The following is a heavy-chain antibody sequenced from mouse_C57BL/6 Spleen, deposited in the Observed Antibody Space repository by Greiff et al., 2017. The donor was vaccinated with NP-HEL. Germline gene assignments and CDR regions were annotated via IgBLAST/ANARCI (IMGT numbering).Heavy chain of an antibody. J-gene: IGHJ2*01. Sequence: VMLVESGAELVKPGASVKISCKASGYAFSSYWMNWVKQRPGKGLEWIGQIYPGDGDTNYNGKFKGKATLTADKSSSTAYMQLSSLTSEDSAVYFCAVITTVVATDYWGQGTTLTVSS. D-gene: IGHD1-1*01. CDR2: IYPGDGDT. CDR1: GYAFSSYW. CDR3: AVITTVVATDY. V-gene: IGHV1-80*01.